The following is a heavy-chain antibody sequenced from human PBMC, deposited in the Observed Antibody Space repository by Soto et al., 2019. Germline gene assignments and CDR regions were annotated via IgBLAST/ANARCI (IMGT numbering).Heavy chain of an antibody. J-gene: IGHJ4*02. CDR2: IYPSDSDT. CDR3: ARGAVTTNFDY. D-gene: IGHD4-4*01. CDR1: GCSFISYW. Sequence: GESLKISCKASGCSFISYWIGWVRQMPGKGLEWMGIIYPSDSDTRYSPSFHGQVTISADKSISTAYLRWSSLKASDTAMYYCARGAVTTNFDYWGLGTLVTVSS. V-gene: IGHV5-51*01.